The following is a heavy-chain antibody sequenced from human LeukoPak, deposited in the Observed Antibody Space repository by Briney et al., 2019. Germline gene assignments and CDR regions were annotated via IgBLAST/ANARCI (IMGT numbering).Heavy chain of an antibody. J-gene: IGHJ4*02. CDR3: ARRYYGDVYYFDY. D-gene: IGHD4-17*01. CDR1: GGSISSYY. V-gene: IGHV4-59*08. Sequence: SETLSLTCTVSGGSISSYYWTWIRQPPGKGLEWIGYIYYTGSTNYNPSPKSRITISVDTSKNQFSLELSSVTAADTAVYYCARRYYGDVYYFDYWGQGTLVTVSS. CDR2: IYYTGST.